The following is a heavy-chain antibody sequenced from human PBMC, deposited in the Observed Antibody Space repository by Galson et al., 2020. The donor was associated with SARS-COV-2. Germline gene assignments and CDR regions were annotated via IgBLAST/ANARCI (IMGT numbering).Heavy chain of an antibody. CDR3: TRFVEGANYFDY. J-gene: IGHJ4*02. CDR2: IRIKANNYAT. Sequence: GESLKISCAASGFVFSGSALHWVRQASGRGLEWVGRIRIKANNYATAYGASVNDRFTIFIDDSKNTAYVEMHNLKTEDTDVYYCTRFVEGANYFDYWGQGALVTVSS. D-gene: IGHD1-1*01. CDR1: GFVFSGSA. V-gene: IGHV3-73*01.